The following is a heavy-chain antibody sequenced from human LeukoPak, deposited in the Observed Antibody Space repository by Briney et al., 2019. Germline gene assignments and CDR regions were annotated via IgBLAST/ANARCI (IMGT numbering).Heavy chain of an antibody. V-gene: IGHV3-11*03. CDR2: ISGSTTYT. CDR1: GFSFSDYY. Sequence: GGSLRLSCAASGFSFSDYYTSWIRQAPGKGLEWVLYISGSTTYTNYADSVKGRFTISRDNAKNSLYLQMNSLRAEDTAVYYCARSLRRDCDSTSCWAALDIWGQGTMDTVSS. CDR3: ARSLRRDCDSTSCWAALDI. D-gene: IGHD2-2*01. J-gene: IGHJ3*02.